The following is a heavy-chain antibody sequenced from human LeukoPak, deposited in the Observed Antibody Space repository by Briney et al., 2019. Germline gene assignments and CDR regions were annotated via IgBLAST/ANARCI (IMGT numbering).Heavy chain of an antibody. CDR2: IRRKGYSGTT. CDR3: TRDLGWEGVEY. V-gene: IGHV3-49*03. CDR1: GFTFGDYA. Sequence: GGSLRLSCTASGFTFGDYAMSWFGQAPGKGLEWVGFIRRKGYSGTTEYAASVKGRFTISRDDSKSIAYLQMNSLKAEDTAVYYCTRDLGWEGVEYWGQGTLVTVSS. D-gene: IGHD6-19*01. J-gene: IGHJ4*02.